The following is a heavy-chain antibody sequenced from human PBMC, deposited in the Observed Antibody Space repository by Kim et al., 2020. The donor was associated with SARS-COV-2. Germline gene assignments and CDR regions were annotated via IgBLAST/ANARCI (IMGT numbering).Heavy chain of an antibody. D-gene: IGHD6-6*01. CDR3: AKDLRFRSSSVWYFDY. V-gene: IGHV3-23*01. Sequence: SVSGRLTISRDNSKTTLYLQMNSLRAEDTAVYYCAKDLRFRSSSVWYFDYWGQGTLVTVSS. J-gene: IGHJ4*02.